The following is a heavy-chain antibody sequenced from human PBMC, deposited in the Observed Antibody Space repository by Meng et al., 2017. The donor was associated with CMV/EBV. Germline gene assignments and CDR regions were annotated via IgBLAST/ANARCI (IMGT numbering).Heavy chain of an antibody. CDR1: GFTFSSYA. CDR3: ARDSSGYYGY. J-gene: IGHJ4*02. V-gene: IGHV3-30-3*01. D-gene: IGHD3-22*01. Sequence: LSLTCAASGFTFSSYAMHWVRQAPGKGLEWVAVISYDGSNKYYADSVKGRFTISRDNSKNTLYLQMNSLRAEDTAVYYCARDSSGYYGYWGQGTLVTVSS. CDR2: ISYDGSNK.